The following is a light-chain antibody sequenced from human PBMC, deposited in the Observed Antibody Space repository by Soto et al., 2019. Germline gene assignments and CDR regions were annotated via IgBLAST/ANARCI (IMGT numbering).Light chain of an antibody. J-gene: IGKJ1*01. V-gene: IGKV4-1*01. CDR1: RSVLYNQNNKNH. CDR3: QQYFDVPLT. CDR2: GAS. Sequence: RVITYSPASLAVALGARATMNCKCSRSVLYNQNNKNHLAWYQQKPGKAPQLIIYGASTLESGVPERFSGSGSGTDFTLTISSLQADDVASYCCQQYFDVPLTFGEGTKVDIK.